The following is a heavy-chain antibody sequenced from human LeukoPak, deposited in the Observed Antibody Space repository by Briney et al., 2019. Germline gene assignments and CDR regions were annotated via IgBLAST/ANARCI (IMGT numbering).Heavy chain of an antibody. CDR1: GFTFSGSA. Sequence: GGSLRLSCAASGFTFSGSAMHWVRQASGKGLEWVGRIRSKANSYATAYAASVKGRFTISRDDSKNTAYLQMNSLKTEDTAVYYCTRRKTLYSNYVEDDYWGQGTLVTVSS. CDR2: IRSKANSYAT. D-gene: IGHD4-11*01. CDR3: TRRKTLYSNYVEDDY. V-gene: IGHV3-73*01. J-gene: IGHJ4*02.